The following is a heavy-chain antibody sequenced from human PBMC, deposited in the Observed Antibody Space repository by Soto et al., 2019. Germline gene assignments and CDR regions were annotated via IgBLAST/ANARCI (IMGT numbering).Heavy chain of an antibody. CDR1: GGSISNFY. CDR3: ARADTAMTTPCDY. J-gene: IGHJ4*02. Sequence: SETLSLTCTVSGGSISNFYWSWIRQPPGKGLEWIGYVDYSGTANYNPSLKSRVSMSVDTSKNQLSLKVTSVTAADTAMYYCARADTAMTTPCDYWGQGTLVTVSS. CDR2: VDYSGTA. V-gene: IGHV4-59*12. D-gene: IGHD5-18*01.